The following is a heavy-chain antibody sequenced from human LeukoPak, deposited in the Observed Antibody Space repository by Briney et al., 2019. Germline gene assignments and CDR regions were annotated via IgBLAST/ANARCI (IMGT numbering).Heavy chain of an antibody. V-gene: IGHV4-34*01. Sequence: PSETLSLTCAVYGGSFSGYYWSWIRQPPGKGLEWIGEINHSGSTNYNPSLKSRVTISVDTSKNQFSLKLSSVTAADTAVYYCARDGSGYYAYYYYYYMDVWGKGTTVTISS. CDR1: GGSFSGYY. J-gene: IGHJ6*03. CDR3: ARDGSGYYAYYYYYYMDV. CDR2: INHSGST. D-gene: IGHD3-22*01.